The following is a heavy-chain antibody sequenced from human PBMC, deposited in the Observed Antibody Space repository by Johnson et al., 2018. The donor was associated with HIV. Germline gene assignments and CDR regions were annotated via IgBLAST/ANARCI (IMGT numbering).Heavy chain of an antibody. V-gene: IGHV3-30*02. Sequence: QVQFVESGGGVVQPGGSLRLSCAASGFTFSSYGMHWVRQAPGKGLEWVAFIRYDGSNKYSADSVKGRFTISRDDSKNTLYLQMNSLIPEDTAVYYCAMVRRSGWYDNDAFDIWGQGTMVTVSS. CDR3: AMVRRSGWYDNDAFDI. J-gene: IGHJ3*02. CDR1: GFTFSSYG. CDR2: IRYDGSNK. D-gene: IGHD6-19*01.